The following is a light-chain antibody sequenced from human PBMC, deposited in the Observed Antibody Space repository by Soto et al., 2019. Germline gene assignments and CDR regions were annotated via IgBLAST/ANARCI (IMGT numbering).Light chain of an antibody. CDR2: GVT. J-gene: IGLJ2*01. CDR1: SNDIADSNF. V-gene: IGLV2-14*01. CDR3: SSYTTLTTVI. Sequence: QSALTQPASVSGSPGQSISISCTGTSNDIADSNFVSWYRQYPGGAPKLLLYGVTYRPSEVSARFSGSKSGRTASLSISGLPADDEADYFCSSYTTLTTVIFGGGTKLTVL.